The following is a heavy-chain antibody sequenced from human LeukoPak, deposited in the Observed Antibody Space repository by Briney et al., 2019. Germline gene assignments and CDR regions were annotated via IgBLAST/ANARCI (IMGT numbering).Heavy chain of an antibody. D-gene: IGHD1-1*01. J-gene: IGHJ4*02. CDR3: ARTGNYYFDY. Sequence: PSETLSLTCAVSGGSISSGNWWSGVHPPPGKGLEWIGEIYHSGSTNYNPSLKSRVTISVDKSKNQSSLKLTSVTAADTAVYYCARTGNYYFDYWGQGTLVTVSS. CDR2: IYHSGST. CDR1: GGSISSGNW. V-gene: IGHV4-4*02.